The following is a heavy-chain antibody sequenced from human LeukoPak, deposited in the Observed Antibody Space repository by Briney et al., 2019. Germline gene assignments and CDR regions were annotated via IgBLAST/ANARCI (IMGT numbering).Heavy chain of an antibody. CDR3: ARGKYYDFWSGYFLVGWFDP. Sequence: ASAKVSCKASGYTFTSYDIKWVRQATGQGLEWMGWMNPNSGNTGYAQKFQGRVTITRNTSISTAYMELSSLRSEDTAVYYCARGKYYDFWSGYFLVGWFDPWGQGTLVTVSS. J-gene: IGHJ5*02. CDR2: MNPNSGNT. D-gene: IGHD3-3*01. V-gene: IGHV1-8*03. CDR1: GYTFTSYD.